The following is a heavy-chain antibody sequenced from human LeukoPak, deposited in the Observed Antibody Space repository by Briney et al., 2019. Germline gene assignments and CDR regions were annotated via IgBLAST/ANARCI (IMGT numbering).Heavy chain of an antibody. CDR3: ARARHRFDSRGYYFDY. V-gene: IGHV4-39*01. CDR2: IDYSGST. D-gene: IGHD3-22*01. J-gene: IGHJ4*02. CDR1: GDSVNTINYF. Sequence: TSETLSLTCTVSGDSVNTINYFWGWLRLPPGKGLEWIATIDYSGSTYNNPSLKTRLTISVDTSKNQFSLKLASVTATDTAVFYCARARHRFDSRGYYFDYWGQGKPVTVSS.